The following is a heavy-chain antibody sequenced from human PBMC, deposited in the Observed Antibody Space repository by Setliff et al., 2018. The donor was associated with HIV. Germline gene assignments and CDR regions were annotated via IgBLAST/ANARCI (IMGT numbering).Heavy chain of an antibody. CDR1: GFTFSNSW. D-gene: IGHD6-13*01. V-gene: IGHV3-15*01. J-gene: IGHJ4*02. Sequence: GGSLRLSCAASGFTFSNSWMSWVRQAPGKGLEWVGHIKSTTAGGTTDYPAPVKDRFIISRDNLKNSLYLQMTSLRAEDAAVYYCAKRIAYSSPAAYFDYWGQGTLVTVSS. CDR3: AKRIAYSSPAAYFDY. CDR2: IKSTTAGGTT.